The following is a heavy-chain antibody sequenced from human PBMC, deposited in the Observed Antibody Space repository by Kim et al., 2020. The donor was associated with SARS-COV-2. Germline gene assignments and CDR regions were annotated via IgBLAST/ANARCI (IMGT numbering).Heavy chain of an antibody. CDR1: GFSFATSW. D-gene: IGHD4-17*01. CDR2: IRKEGRDK. Sequence: GGSLRLSCAASGFSFATSWMTWVRQAPGKGLEWVARIRKEGRDKYYVDSVKGRFIISRDNARHSVFLQMNSLRAEDTAIYYCASIDYGDSYWGQGTLGT. CDR3: ASIDYGDSY. J-gene: IGHJ4*02. V-gene: IGHV3-7*05.